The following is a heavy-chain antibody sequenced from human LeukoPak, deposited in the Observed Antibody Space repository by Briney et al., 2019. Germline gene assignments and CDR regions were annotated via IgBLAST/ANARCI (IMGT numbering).Heavy chain of an antibody. CDR3: ATGPGDQILYDY. D-gene: IGHD2-21*02. CDR2: IYYSGST. J-gene: IGHJ4*02. Sequence: SETLSLTCTVSGGSISSYYWSWIRQPPGKGLEWIGYIYYSGSTNYNPSLKSRVTISVDTSKNQFSLKLSSVTAADTAVYYCATGPGDQILYDYWGQGTLVTVSS. CDR1: GGSISSYY. V-gene: IGHV4-59*01.